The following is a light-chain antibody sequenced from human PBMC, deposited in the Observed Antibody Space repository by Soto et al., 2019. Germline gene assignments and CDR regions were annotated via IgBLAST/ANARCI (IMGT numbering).Light chain of an antibody. CDR2: SAA. Sequence: DIQMTQSPSSLSASLGDRVTITCRASQGINNYLACYRRKSGRDPDLLISSAATLQSGAPSRFSGSGSGTDFTPTISSLQPEDVAAYYCQKYNIAPSWTFGQGTKVEIK. J-gene: IGKJ1*01. V-gene: IGKV1-27*01. CDR3: QKYNIAPSWT. CDR1: QGINNY.